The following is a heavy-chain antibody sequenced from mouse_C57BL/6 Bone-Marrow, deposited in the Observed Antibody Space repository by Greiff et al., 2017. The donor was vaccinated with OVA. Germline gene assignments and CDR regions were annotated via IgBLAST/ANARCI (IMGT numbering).Heavy chain of an antibody. CDR1: GYTFTSYW. CDR2: IDPSDSYT. D-gene: IGHD2-3*01. CDR3: ARFDGYLFAY. Sequence: VQLQQPGAELVRPGTSVKLYCKVSGYTFTSYWMHWVKQRPGQGLEWIGVIDPSDSYTNYNQKFKGKATLTVDTSSSTAYMQLSSLTSEDSAVYYCARFDGYLFAYWGQGTLVTVAA. V-gene: IGHV1-59*01. J-gene: IGHJ3*01.